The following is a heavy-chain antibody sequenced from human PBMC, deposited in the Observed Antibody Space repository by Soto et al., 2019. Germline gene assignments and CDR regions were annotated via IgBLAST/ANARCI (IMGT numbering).Heavy chain of an antibody. CDR3: TSSGSYYFDY. J-gene: IGHJ4*02. CDR2: IRSKPNNYAT. V-gene: IGHV3-73*01. Sequence: GGSLRLSCAASGFTFSASALHWVRPASGKGLEWIGRIRSKPNNYATAYAASVKGRFTISRDDSKNTAYLQMNSLKTEDTAVYFCTSSGSYYFDYWGQGAMVTV. CDR1: GFTFSASA. D-gene: IGHD1-26*01.